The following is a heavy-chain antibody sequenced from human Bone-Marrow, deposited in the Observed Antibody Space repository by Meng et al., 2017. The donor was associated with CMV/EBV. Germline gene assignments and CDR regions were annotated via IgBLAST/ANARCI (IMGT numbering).Heavy chain of an antibody. D-gene: IGHD2-2*01. V-gene: IGHV3-48*03. CDR2: ISSDGATI. CDR3: ARDGIPAAPNWFDP. J-gene: IGHJ5*02. CDR1: GFTFNSYQ. Sequence: GGSLRLSCAASGFTFNSYQMNWVRQAPGKGLEWVSYISSDGATIYYADSVKGRFTISRDNAKNSLYLQMNSLRAEGTAVYYCARDGIPAAPNWFDPWGQGTLVTVSS.